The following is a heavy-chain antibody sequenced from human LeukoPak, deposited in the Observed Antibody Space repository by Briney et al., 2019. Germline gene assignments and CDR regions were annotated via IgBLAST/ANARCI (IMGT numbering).Heavy chain of an antibody. CDR1: GGSISSYY. J-gene: IGHJ5*02. CDR2: IYYSGST. Sequence: PSETLSLTCTVSGGSISSYYWSWIRQPPGKGLEWIGYIYYSGSTNYNPSLLSRVTMSLDTSKKQFFLNLTSVTAADTAVYYCTRGYFDSSGHNSYAPWGQGTLVTVSS. CDR3: TRGYFDSSGHNSYAP. D-gene: IGHD3-22*01. V-gene: IGHV4-59*12.